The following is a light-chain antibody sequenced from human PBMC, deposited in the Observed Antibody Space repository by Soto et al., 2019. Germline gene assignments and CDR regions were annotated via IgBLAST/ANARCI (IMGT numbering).Light chain of an antibody. Sequence: SALTQPASVSGSPGQSITISCTGTITDIGAYNYVSWYQQHPGKAPKLLVYGVSSRPSGVSNRFSGSKSGNAAYLTISGLQADDEAEYYCSSYTSSITPYVLGTGTKATVL. CDR2: GVS. V-gene: IGLV2-14*01. J-gene: IGLJ1*01. CDR1: ITDIGAYNY. CDR3: SSYTSSITPYV.